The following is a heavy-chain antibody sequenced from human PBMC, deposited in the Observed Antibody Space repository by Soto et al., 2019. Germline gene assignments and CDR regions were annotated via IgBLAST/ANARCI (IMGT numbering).Heavy chain of an antibody. Sequence: GGSLRLSCTASGFTFGDYAMSWFRQAPGKGLEWVSFIRNKGYGGTTEYAASVKGRFTISRDDSKSIAYLQMNNLKTEDTAVYYCTRDSIFSPDCSNSVCYSRSSAFDIWGQGTMVTVSS. J-gene: IGHJ3*02. CDR1: GFTFGDYA. D-gene: IGHD2-8*01. CDR2: IRNKGYGGTT. V-gene: IGHV3-49*03. CDR3: TRDSIFSPDCSNSVCYSRSSAFDI.